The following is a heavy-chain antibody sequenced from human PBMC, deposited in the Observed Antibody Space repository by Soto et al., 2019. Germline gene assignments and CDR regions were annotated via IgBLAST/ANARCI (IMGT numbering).Heavy chain of an antibody. V-gene: IGHV3-33*01. Sequence: QVQLVESGGGVVQPGRSLRLSCAASGFTFSNYGMHWDRQAPGKGLEWVAVIWYDGSNKYYADSVKGRFTISRDNSKNTLYLQMNSLRTEDMAVYFCARGWYCGGDCYEWYFYLWGRGTLVTVSS. CDR2: IWYDGSNK. CDR1: GFTFSNYG. D-gene: IGHD2-21*02. J-gene: IGHJ2*01. CDR3: ARGWYCGGDCYEWYFYL.